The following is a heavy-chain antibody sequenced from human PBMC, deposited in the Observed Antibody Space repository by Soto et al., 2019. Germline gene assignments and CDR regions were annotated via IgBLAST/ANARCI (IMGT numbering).Heavy chain of an antibody. CDR1: GFTFSSYG. CDR2: ISYDGSNK. CDR3: ARYTVVVPAAMLWPKESEP. D-gene: IGHD2-2*01. V-gene: IGHV3-30*03. J-gene: IGHJ5*02. Sequence: GGSVRLSCAASGFTFSSYGMHWVRQAPGKGLEWVAVISYDGSNKYYADSVKGRFTISRDNSKNTLYLQMNSLRAEDTAVYYCARYTVVVPAAMLWPKESEPWGQGTLVTVSS.